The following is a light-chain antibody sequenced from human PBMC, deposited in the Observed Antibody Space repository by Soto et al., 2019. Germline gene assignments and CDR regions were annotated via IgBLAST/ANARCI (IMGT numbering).Light chain of an antibody. J-gene: IGKJ2*01. V-gene: IGKV1-5*01. CDR1: QSISSW. CDR3: QQYNSYSPWYT. CDR2: DAS. Sequence: DIQMTQSPSTLSASVGDRVTITCRASQSISSWLAWYQQKPGKAPKLLIYDASSLESGVPSRFSGSGSGTEFTLTISSLQPDEFATYYGQQYNSYSPWYTFGQGTKLEIK.